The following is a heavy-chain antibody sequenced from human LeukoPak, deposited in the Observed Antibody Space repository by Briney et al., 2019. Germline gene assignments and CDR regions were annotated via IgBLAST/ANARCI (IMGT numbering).Heavy chain of an antibody. J-gene: IGHJ4*02. CDR1: GGSFSGYY. V-gene: IGHV4-34*01. Sequence: SETLSLTCAVYGGSFSGYYWSWIRQPPGKGLEWIGEINHSGSTYYNPSLKSRVTISVDTSKNQFSLKLSSVTAADTAVYYCASLITYYYDSSGQKDYWGQGTLVTVSS. CDR2: INHSGST. D-gene: IGHD3-22*01. CDR3: ASLITYYYDSSGQKDY.